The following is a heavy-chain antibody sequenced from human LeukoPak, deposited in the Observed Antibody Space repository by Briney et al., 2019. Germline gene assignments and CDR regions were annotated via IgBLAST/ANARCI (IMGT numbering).Heavy chain of an antibody. CDR2: ISSSSSYI. CDR1: GFTFSSYS. CDR3: ARAGTMVTPAFDI. D-gene: IGHD4-23*01. Sequence: GGSLRLSCAASGFTFSSYSMNWVRQAPGKGLEWASSISSSSSYIYYADSVKGRFTISRDNAKNSLYLQMNSLRAEDTAVYYCARAGTMVTPAFDIWGQGTMVTVSS. V-gene: IGHV3-21*01. J-gene: IGHJ3*02.